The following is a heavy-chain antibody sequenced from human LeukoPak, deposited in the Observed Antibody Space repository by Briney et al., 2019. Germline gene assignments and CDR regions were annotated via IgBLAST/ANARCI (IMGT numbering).Heavy chain of an antibody. CDR1: GFTFSRNV. CDR3: ARGQGIAASGPPLNYYYMDV. V-gene: IGHV3-30*04. CDR2: ISSDGSNK. J-gene: IGHJ6*03. D-gene: IGHD6-13*01. Sequence: GGSLRLSCAASGFTFSRNVMHWVRQAPGKGLEWVGVISSDGSNKYYADSVKGRFTISRDNSKNTLYLQMNSLRAEDTAVYYCARGQGIAASGPPLNYYYMDVWGKGTTVTVSS.